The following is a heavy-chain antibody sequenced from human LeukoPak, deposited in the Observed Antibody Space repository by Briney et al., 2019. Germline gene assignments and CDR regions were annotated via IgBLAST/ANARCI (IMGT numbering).Heavy chain of an antibody. D-gene: IGHD3-22*01. V-gene: IGHV4-30-2*01. CDR3: ARDSGWYDSSGYPAREYRYFDL. CDR1: GDSISSGGYS. CDR2: IYHSGST. J-gene: IGHJ2*01. Sequence: SETLSLTCAVSGDSISSGGYSWSWIRQPPGTGLEWIGYIYHSGSTYYNPSLKSRVTISVDRSKNQFSLKLSSVTAADTAVYYCARDSGWYDSSGYPAREYRYFDLWGRGTLVTVSS.